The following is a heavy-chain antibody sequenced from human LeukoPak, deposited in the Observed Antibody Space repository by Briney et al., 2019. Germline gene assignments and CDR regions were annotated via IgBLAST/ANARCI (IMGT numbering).Heavy chain of an antibody. CDR2: ISYDGSTE. CDR3: GKTGLHSSWTAFDY. V-gene: IGHV3-30*18. CDR1: GLTFGNYG. J-gene: IGHJ4*02. Sequence: SGGSLRLSCAASGLTFGNYGMHWVRQAPGKGLEWVAVISYDGSTEYYADSVKGRFTISRDSSKKTLYLQMNSLRAEDTAVYYCGKTGLHSSWTAFDYWGRGTLVTVSS. D-gene: IGHD6-13*01.